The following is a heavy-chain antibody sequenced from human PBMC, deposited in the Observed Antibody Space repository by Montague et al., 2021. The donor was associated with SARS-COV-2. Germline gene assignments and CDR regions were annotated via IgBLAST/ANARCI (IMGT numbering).Heavy chain of an antibody. Sequence: VSPGASLSSDSLSWHWIRQSPSRGLEWLASTYYRSKWYNDSAPSVSGRATVKPDTSRNQFSLHLDSVTPENTALYFCARKMDSSFDVWGKGTMVIVSS. CDR3: ARKMDSSFDV. V-gene: IGHV6-1*01. CDR1: GASLSSDSLS. CDR2: TYYRSKWYN. D-gene: IGHD2-2*03. J-gene: IGHJ3*01.